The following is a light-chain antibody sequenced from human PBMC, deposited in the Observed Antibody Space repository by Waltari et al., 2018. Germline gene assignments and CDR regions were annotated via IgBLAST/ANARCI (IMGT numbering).Light chain of an antibody. Sequence: QLVLTQSPSASASLGSSVNLTCTLSSGHSNYAIAWHQQQPEKGPRYLMKLNSDGSHTKGDGIPGRFSGSSSGAERYLTISSLQSEDEADYYCQTWGSGFHVFGTGTKVSVL. J-gene: IGLJ1*01. CDR3: QTWGSGFHV. CDR1: SGHSNYA. CDR2: LNSDGSH. V-gene: IGLV4-69*01.